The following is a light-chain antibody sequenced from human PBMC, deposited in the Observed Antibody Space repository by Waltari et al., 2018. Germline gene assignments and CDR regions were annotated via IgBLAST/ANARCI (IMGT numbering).Light chain of an antibody. CDR2: DVS. V-gene: IGKV3-11*01. Sequence: EIVLTQSPATLSLSPGERAALSCRASQSVIRDLAWYRQKPGQAPRLLIFDVSIRATGTPVRFSGSGYGTGFTLTISSLEPEDFAVYYCQQRRDWPLTFGGGTKVEIK. CDR3: QQRRDWPLT. J-gene: IGKJ4*01. CDR1: QSVIRD.